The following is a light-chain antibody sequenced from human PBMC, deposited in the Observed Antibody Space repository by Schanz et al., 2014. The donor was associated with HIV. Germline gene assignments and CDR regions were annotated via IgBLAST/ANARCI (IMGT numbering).Light chain of an antibody. CDR2: KAT. Sequence: DIQITQSPSSLSASVGDRVTITCRASQSISSYLNWYQQKPGKAPKVLIYKATTLESGVPSRFSGSGSGTEFTLTISSLQPDDSATYYCQHYDSYPWTFGQGTKVEI. CDR3: QHYDSYPWT. J-gene: IGKJ1*01. V-gene: IGKV1-5*03. CDR1: QSISSY.